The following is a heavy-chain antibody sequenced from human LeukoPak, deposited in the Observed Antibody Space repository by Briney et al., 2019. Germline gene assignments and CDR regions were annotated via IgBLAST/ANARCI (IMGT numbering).Heavy chain of an antibody. J-gene: IGHJ4*02. V-gene: IGHV3-21*01. CDR3: ARESAFVRVAFDN. CDR1: GLTFSNYN. CDR2: ISGSSSYI. Sequence: GGSLRLSCAASGLTFSNYNMNWVRQAPGKGLEWVSSISGSSSYIYYADSVKGRFTISRDNAKNSLYLQMNSLRAEDTAVYYCARESAFVRVAFDNWGQGTLVAVSS. D-gene: IGHD2/OR15-2a*01.